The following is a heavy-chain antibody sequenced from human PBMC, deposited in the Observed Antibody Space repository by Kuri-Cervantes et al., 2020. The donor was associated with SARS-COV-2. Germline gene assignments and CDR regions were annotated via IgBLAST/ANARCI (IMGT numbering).Heavy chain of an antibody. D-gene: IGHD1-26*01. J-gene: IGHJ6*03. V-gene: IGHV3-21*01. CDR1: GFTFSSYS. CDR3: AKVVSYRYYYYMDV. CDR2: ISSSSSYI. Sequence: GGSLRLSCAASGFTFSSYSMNWVRQAPGKGLEWVSSISSSSSYIYYADSVKGRFTISRDNAKNSLYLQMNSLRAEDTAVYYCAKVVSYRYYYYMDVWGKGTTVTVSS.